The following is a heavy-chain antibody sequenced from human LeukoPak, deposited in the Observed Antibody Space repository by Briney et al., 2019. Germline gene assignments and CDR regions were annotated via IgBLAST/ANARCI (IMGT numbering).Heavy chain of an antibody. CDR2: ISSSSSYI. CDR3: ARAGVTYYYDSSGRTLDY. Sequence: KTGGSLRLSCAASGFTFSSYSMNWVRQAPGKGLEWVSSISSSSSYIYYADSVKGRFTISRDNAKNSPYLQMNSLRAEDTAVYYCARAGVTYYYDSSGRTLDYWGQGTLVTVSS. V-gene: IGHV3-21*01. CDR1: GFTFSSYS. D-gene: IGHD3-22*01. J-gene: IGHJ4*02.